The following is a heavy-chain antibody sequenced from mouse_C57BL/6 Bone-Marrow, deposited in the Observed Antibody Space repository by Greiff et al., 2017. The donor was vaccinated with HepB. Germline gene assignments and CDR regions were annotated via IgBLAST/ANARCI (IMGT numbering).Heavy chain of an antibody. D-gene: IGHD2-5*01. V-gene: IGHV1-81*01. CDR3: ASGTIVTHYYAMDY. J-gene: IGHJ4*01. Sequence: VKLQESGAELARPGASVKLSCKASGYTFTSYGISWVKQRTGQGLEWIGEIYPRSGNTYYNEKFKGKATLTADKSSSTAYMELRSLTSGDSAVYFSASGTIVTHYYAMDYWGQGTSVTVSS. CDR2: IYPRSGNT. CDR1: GYTFTSYG.